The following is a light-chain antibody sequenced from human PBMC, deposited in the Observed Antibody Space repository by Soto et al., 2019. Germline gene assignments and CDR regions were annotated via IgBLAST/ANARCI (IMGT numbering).Light chain of an antibody. J-gene: IGKJ5*01. CDR3: QQLNSYPIT. V-gene: IGKV1-9*01. Sequence: DIQMTQSPSSLSASVGDRVTITCRASQGINTFLAWYQQKAGKAPKLLIYAASTLQSGVPSRSSGSGSGTDFTLTISSLQSEDFATYYCQQLNSYPITFGQGTRME. CDR1: QGINTF. CDR2: AAS.